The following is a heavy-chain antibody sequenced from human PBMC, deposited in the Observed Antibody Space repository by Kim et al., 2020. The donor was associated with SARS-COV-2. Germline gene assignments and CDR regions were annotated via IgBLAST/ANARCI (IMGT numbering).Heavy chain of an antibody. J-gene: IGHJ4*02. Sequence: GGSLRLSCSASGFTFSSYAMHWVRQAPGKGLEYVSAISSNGGSTYYADSVKGRFTISRDNSKNTLYLQMSSLRAEDTAVYYCVKGGGFVVLYYFDYWGQGTLVTVSS. CDR2: ISSNGGST. V-gene: IGHV3-64D*09. CDR1: GFTFSSYA. D-gene: IGHD2-15*01. CDR3: VKGGGFVVLYYFDY.